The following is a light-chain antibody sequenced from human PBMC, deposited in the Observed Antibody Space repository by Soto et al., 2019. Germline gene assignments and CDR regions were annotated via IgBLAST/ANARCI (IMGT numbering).Light chain of an antibody. J-gene: IGKJ2*01. Sequence: EIVLTQSPATLSLSPGERATLSCRASQSVSSYLAWYQQKPGQTPRLLIYHASKRATGIPARFSGSGSGTDFTLRLSSLEPEDFAVYYCQQRSNWPPLYTFGQGTKLEIK. CDR3: QQRSNWPPLYT. V-gene: IGKV3-11*01. CDR2: HAS. CDR1: QSVSSY.